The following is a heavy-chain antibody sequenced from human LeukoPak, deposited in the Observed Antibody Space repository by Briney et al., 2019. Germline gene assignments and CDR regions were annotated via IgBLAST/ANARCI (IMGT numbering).Heavy chain of an antibody. CDR1: GLLLSSYA. J-gene: IGHJ4*02. V-gene: IGHV3-23*01. Sequence: GGSLSLFCAACGLLLSSYAMRWVRQAPGKGLEWVSSIRGSGGSTYYADSVKGRFTISRDNSKNTLYLQMNSLRAEDTAVYYCAKVRIGGYSSSWRQYYFDYWGQGTLVTVSS. D-gene: IGHD6-13*01. CDR3: AKVRIGGYSSSWRQYYFDY. CDR2: IRGSGGST.